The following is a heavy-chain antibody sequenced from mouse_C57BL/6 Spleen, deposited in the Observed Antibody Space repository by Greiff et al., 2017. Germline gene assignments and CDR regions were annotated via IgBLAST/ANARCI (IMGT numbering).Heavy chain of an antibody. D-gene: IGHD1-1*01. CDR2: ISYDGSN. V-gene: IGHV3-6*01. J-gene: IGHJ3*01. CDR1: GYSITSGYY. Sequence: EVKLMESGPGLVKPSQSLSLTCSVTGYSITSGYYWNWLRQFPGNQLEWMGYISYDGSNNYNPSLKNRISITRDTSNNQFFLKLKSVTTEDTATYYSARGGFYYYGGFAYWGQGTLVTVSA. CDR3: ARGGFYYYGGFAY.